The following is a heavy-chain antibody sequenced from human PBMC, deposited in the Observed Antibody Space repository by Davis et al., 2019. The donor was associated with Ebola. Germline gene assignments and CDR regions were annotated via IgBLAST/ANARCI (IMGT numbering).Heavy chain of an antibody. V-gene: IGHV3-9*01. Sequence: GGSLRLFCAASGFTFDDYAMHWVRQAPGKGLEWVSGISWNSGSIGYADSVKGRFTISRDNAKNSLYLQMNSLRAEDTALYYCAKDMRKQQLSTVDYWGQGTLVTVSS. D-gene: IGHD6-13*01. J-gene: IGHJ4*02. CDR2: ISWNSGSI. CDR1: GFTFDDYA. CDR3: AKDMRKQQLSTVDY.